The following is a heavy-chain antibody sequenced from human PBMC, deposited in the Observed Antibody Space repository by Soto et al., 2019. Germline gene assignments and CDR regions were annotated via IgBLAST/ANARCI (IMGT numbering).Heavy chain of an antibody. J-gene: IGHJ5*02. D-gene: IGHD3-3*01. V-gene: IGHV1-3*01. Sequence: ASVKVSCKASGYTFTSYAMHWVRQAPGQRLEWMGWINAGNGNTKYSQKFQGRVTITRDTSASTAYMELSSLRSEDTAVYYCAREATLFTIFGGETINWFDPWGQGTLVTVSS. CDR3: AREATLFTIFGGETINWFDP. CDR1: GYTFTSYA. CDR2: INAGNGNT.